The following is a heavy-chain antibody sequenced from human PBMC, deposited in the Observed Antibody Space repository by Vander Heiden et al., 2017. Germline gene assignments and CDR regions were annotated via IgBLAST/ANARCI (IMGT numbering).Heavy chain of an antibody. D-gene: IGHD2-15*01. Sequence: EEQVLESGGGLAPPGGSLRLSCAASGFIFSDYAMTWVRQAPGKGLEWVSGISGGGNTRFYADSVKGRFTVSRDNSKKTVYLEMNNLRVDDTATYYCAKWVGAVVGNWLGPWGQGTLVTVSS. V-gene: IGHV3-23*01. J-gene: IGHJ5*02. CDR1: GFIFSDYA. CDR2: ISGGGNTR. CDR3: AKWVGAVVGNWLGP.